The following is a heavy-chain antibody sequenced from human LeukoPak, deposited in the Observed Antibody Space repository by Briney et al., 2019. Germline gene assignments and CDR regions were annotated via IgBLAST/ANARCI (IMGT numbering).Heavy chain of an antibody. CDR3: ARGGDTSNWYPGYFDY. D-gene: IGHD6-13*01. CDR2: IKSDGSST. Sequence: PGGSLRLSCAASGFTFSNYWMHWVRQAPGKGPVWVSRIKSDGSSTRFADSEQGRFTISRDNGKNTVYLQMNSLRAEDTAVYYCARGGDTSNWYPGYFDYWGQGALVTVSS. CDR1: GFTFSNYW. V-gene: IGHV3-74*01. J-gene: IGHJ4*02.